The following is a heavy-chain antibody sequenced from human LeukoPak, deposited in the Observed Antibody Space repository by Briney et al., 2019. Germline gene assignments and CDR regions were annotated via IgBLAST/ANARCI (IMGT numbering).Heavy chain of an antibody. CDR3: ARHPPSRGYSYGYPPNYFDY. D-gene: IGHD5-18*01. Sequence: SETLSLTCTVSGGSISSSSYYWGWIRQPPGKGLEWIGSIYYSGSTYYNPSLKSRVTISVDTPKNQFSLKLSSVTAADTAVYYCARHPPSRGYSYGYPPNYFDYWGQGTLVTVSS. V-gene: IGHV4-39*01. CDR1: GGSISSSSYY. CDR2: IYYSGST. J-gene: IGHJ4*02.